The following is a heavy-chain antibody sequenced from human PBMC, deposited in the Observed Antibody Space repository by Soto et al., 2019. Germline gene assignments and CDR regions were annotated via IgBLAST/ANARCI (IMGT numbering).Heavy chain of an antibody. Sequence: SETLSLTCTVSGDSVSDYYWSWIRQTPGKGLEWIGYIYYTGAASYKPSLKSRVTMSVDTSKNQFSLKLSSVTAADTAVYYCAILFIVTTIPLVSSVYWCQGPLVTLFS. D-gene: IGHD5-12*01. CDR3: AILFIVTTIPLVSSVY. CDR1: GDSVSDYY. J-gene: IGHJ4*02. V-gene: IGHV4-59*08. CDR2: IYYTGAA.